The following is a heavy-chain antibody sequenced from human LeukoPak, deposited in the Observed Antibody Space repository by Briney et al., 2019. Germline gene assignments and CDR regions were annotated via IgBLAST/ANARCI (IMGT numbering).Heavy chain of an antibody. CDR1: GLSFGSYV. V-gene: IGHV3-23*01. D-gene: IGHD3-10*01. Sequence: GGSLRLSCAASGLSFGSYVMSCVCQAPGKGLEWVSAISSDGGRTYYADSAKGRFTISRDNSKNTLYLQVNSLRAEDTAVYYCEIKLTSGKLNWGQGILVTVSS. J-gene: IGHJ4*02. CDR2: ISSDGGRT. CDR3: EIKLTSGKLN.